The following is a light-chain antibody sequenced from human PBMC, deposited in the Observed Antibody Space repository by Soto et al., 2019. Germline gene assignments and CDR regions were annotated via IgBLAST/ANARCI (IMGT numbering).Light chain of an antibody. J-gene: IGKJ5*01. Sequence: IHMTQAPSSLSVSLGNIVASSFRASQTISSWLAWYQQKPGKAPKPLIYAASSLQSGVPSRFSGSGSGTDFTLTISCLQPEDFATYYCQQSYSTPPTFGQGTRLEIK. CDR2: AAS. V-gene: IGKV1-39*01. CDR1: QTISSW. CDR3: QQSYSTPPT.